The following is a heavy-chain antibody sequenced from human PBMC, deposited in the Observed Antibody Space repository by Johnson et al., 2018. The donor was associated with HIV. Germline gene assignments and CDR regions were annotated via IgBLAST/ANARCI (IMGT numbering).Heavy chain of an antibody. V-gene: IGHV3-15*01. D-gene: IGHD3-3*01. Sequence: VQLVESGGGLVKPGGSLRLSCAASGFTFSNAWMSWVRQAPGKGLEWVGRIKSKTDGGTTDYAAPVKGRFTISRDDSKTTLYLQMNSLKTEDTAVYYCTTAGGRDTMFGVANDACDIWGQGTMGTVSS. CDR3: TTAGGRDTMFGVANDACDI. CDR2: IKSKTDGGTT. CDR1: GFTFSNAW. J-gene: IGHJ3*02.